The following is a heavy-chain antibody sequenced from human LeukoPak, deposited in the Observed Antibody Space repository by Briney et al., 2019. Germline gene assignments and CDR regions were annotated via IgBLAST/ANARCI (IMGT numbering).Heavy chain of an antibody. CDR1: GGSISSYY. V-gene: IGHV4-4*09. Sequence: SETLSLTCTVSGGSISSYYWSWIRQPPGKGLEWIGYIYTSRSTNYNPSLKSRVTISVDTSKNQYSLKLSSVTAADTAVYYCARHFPTMPYYFDYWGQGTLVTVSS. CDR3: ARHFPTMPYYFDY. D-gene: IGHD2-2*01. J-gene: IGHJ4*02. CDR2: IYTSRST.